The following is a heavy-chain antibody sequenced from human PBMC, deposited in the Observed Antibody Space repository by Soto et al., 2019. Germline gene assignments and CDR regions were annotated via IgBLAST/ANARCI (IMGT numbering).Heavy chain of an antibody. CDR1: GYSFTSYW. D-gene: IGHD3-22*01. CDR2: IYPGDSDT. CDR3: ARPVYDSSGYYYQSPHYFDY. V-gene: IGHV5-51*01. Sequence: RESLKISCKGSGYSFTSYWIGWVRQMPEKGLEWMGIIYPGDSDTRYSPSFQGQVTISADKSISTAYLQGSSLKASDTAMYYCARPVYDSSGYYYQSPHYFDYCGQGTLVTVSS. J-gene: IGHJ4*02.